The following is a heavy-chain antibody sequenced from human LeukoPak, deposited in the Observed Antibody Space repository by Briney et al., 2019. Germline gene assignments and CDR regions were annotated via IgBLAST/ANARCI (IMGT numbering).Heavy chain of an antibody. V-gene: IGHV4-59*12. CDR3: ARNGAGWYFDY. Sequence: SETLSLTCTVSGGSISSYYWSWVRQPPGQGLEWIGYMSYSGSTNYNPSLKSRATISVDKSTNQFSLILSSVTAADTAVYYCARNGAGWYFDYWGQGTLVTVSS. D-gene: IGHD1-26*01. CDR2: MSYSGST. J-gene: IGHJ4*02. CDR1: GGSISSYY.